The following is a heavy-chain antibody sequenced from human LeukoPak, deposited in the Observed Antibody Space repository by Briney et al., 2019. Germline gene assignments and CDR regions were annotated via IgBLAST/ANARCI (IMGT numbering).Heavy chain of an antibody. Sequence: MASETLSLTCTVSSGSISNYYWSWIRQPAGKGLECIGRIYTSGSTNYSPSLKSRVTMSVDTSKNQLSLKVTSVTAADTAVYYCARWMAGPSPVGFDPWGQGILVTVSS. CDR3: ARWMAGPSPVGFDP. CDR1: SGSISNYY. V-gene: IGHV4-4*07. J-gene: IGHJ5*02. CDR2: IYTSGST. D-gene: IGHD5-24*01.